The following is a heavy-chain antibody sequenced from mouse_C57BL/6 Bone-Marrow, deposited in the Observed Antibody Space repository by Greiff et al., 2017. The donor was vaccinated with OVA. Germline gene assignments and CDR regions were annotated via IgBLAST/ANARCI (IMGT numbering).Heavy chain of an antibody. Sequence: EVKLMESGGGLVKPGGSLKLSCAASGFTFSDYGMHWVRQAPEKGLEWVAYISSGSSTIYYADTVKGRFTISRDNAKNTLFLQMTSLRSEDTAMYYCATITTVVATRYAMDYWGQGTSVTVSS. J-gene: IGHJ4*01. CDR3: ATITTVVATRYAMDY. CDR1: GFTFSDYG. D-gene: IGHD1-1*01. V-gene: IGHV5-17*01. CDR2: ISSGSSTI.